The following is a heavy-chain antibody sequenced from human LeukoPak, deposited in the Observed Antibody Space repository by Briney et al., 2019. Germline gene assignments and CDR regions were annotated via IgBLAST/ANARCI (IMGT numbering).Heavy chain of an antibody. V-gene: IGHV3-13*04. J-gene: IGHJ4*02. D-gene: IGHD6-19*01. CDR3: ARGVAVAGTVHFGY. Sequence: GGSLRLSCAASGFTFSSYWMHWVRQATGKGLEWVSAIGTAGDTYYPGSVKGRFTISRENAKNSLYLQMNSLRAGDTAVYYCARGVAVAGTVHFGYWGQGTLVTVSS. CDR1: GFTFSSYW. CDR2: IGTAGDT.